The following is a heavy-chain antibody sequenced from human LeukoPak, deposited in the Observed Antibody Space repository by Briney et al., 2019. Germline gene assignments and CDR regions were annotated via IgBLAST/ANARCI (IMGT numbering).Heavy chain of an antibody. CDR3: AKDRAYCGGDCQIGIFDY. CDR2: ISASGDST. CDR1: GFTFSSFG. V-gene: IGHV3-23*01. J-gene: IGHJ4*02. D-gene: IGHD2-21*02. Sequence: PGGSLRLSCAASGFTFSSFGMSWVRQAPGKGLEWVSAISASGDSTYYADSVKGRFTISRDNSKNTLYLQMNSLRAEDTAVYYCAKDRAYCGGDCQIGIFDYWGQGTLVTVSS.